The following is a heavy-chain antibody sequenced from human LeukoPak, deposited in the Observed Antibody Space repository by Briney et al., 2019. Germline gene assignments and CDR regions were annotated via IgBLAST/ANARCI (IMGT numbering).Heavy chain of an antibody. J-gene: IGHJ4*02. V-gene: IGHV3-23*01. CDR2: ITTGDGNT. CDR1: GFTFSSYT. Sequence: GGSLRLSCTASGFTFSSYTMTWVRKAPGKGLKWVSTITTGDGNTYYADSVKGRFTVSRDDSKNTLYLQMNSLRAEDTAIYYCAKDGGLWVSAHWGDSWGRGTLVTVSS. D-gene: IGHD7-27*01. CDR3: AKDGGLWVSAHWGDS.